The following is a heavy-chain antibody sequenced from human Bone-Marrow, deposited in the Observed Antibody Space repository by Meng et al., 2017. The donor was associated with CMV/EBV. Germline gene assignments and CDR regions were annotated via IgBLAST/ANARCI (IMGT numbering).Heavy chain of an antibody. CDR3: ELSGAAAGRLDY. J-gene: IGHJ4*02. Sequence: GESLKISCAASGFTFSSYAMSWVRQAPGKGLEWVSAISGSGGSTYYADSVKGRFTISRDNSKNTLYLQMNSLRAEDTAVYYCELSGAAAGRLDYWGQGTLVTVSS. CDR2: ISGSGGST. V-gene: IGHV3-23*01. D-gene: IGHD6-13*01. CDR1: GFTFSSYA.